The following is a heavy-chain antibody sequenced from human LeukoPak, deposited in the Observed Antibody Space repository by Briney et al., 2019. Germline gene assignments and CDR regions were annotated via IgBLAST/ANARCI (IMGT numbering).Heavy chain of an antibody. CDR2: ISGSGGST. CDR3: AIFQISTRWPEYFQH. J-gene: IGHJ1*01. Sequence: PGGSLRLSCAASGFPFSSHGMSWVRHAPGKGLEWVSAISGSGGSTDYADSVKGRFTISRDNSKNTLYLQMNSLRAEDTAIYYCAIFQISTRWPEYFQHWGQGTLVTVSS. CDR1: GFPFSSHG. D-gene: IGHD2-15*01. V-gene: IGHV3-23*01.